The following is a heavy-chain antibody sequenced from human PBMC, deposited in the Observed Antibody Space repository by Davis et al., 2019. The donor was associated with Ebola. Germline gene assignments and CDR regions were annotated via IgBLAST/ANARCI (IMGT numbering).Heavy chain of an antibody. D-gene: IGHD1-26*01. Sequence: ASVKVSCKASSYTFTSYGISWVRQAPGQGLEWMGWITAYNGSTNYAQKLQGRVTMTTDTSRSTAYMGLRSLRSDDTAVYYCAREAGATTRIYDSWGQGTLVTVSS. V-gene: IGHV1-18*01. J-gene: IGHJ5*01. CDR3: AREAGATTRIYDS. CDR2: ITAYNGST. CDR1: SYTFTSYG.